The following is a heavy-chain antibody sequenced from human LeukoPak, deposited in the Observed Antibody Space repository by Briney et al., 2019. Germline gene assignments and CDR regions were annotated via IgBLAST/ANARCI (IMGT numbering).Heavy chain of an antibody. V-gene: IGHV4-59*12. D-gene: IGHD3-10*01. CDR3: ARAGAYGSGRGFDP. CDR2: IYYSGST. Sequence: SETLSLTCTVSGGSISSYYWSWIRQPPGKGLEWIGYIYYSGSTNYNPSLKSRVTISVDTSKNQFSLKLSSVTAADTAVYYCARAGAYGSGRGFDPWGQGTLVTVSS. CDR1: GGSISSYY. J-gene: IGHJ5*02.